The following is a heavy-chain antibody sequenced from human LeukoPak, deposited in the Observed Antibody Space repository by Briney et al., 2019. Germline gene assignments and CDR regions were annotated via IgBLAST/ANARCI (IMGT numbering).Heavy chain of an antibody. J-gene: IGHJ4*02. CDR3: ARKLGYCSSTSCSHFDY. CDR2: IYYSGST. Sequence: SETLSPTCTVSGGSISSSSYYWGWIRQPPGKGLEWIGSIYYSGSTYYNPSLKSRVTISVDTSKNQFSLKLSSVTAADTAVYYCARKLGYCSSTSCSHFDYWGQGTLVTVSS. V-gene: IGHV4-39*01. D-gene: IGHD2-2*01. CDR1: GGSISSSSYY.